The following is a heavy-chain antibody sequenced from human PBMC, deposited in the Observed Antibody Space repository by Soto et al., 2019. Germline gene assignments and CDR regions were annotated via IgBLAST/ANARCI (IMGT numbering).Heavy chain of an antibody. CDR2: ISYDGSNK. V-gene: IGHV3-30*18. Sequence: QVQLVESGGGVVQPGRSLRLSCAASGFSFSSYGMHWLRQAAGKGLEGVAVISYDGSNKYYADSVRGRFTISRDNSKNTLYLQMNSLRSEDTAVFYCAKERMEQYQLLPFFDYWGQGTLVTVSS. CDR3: AKERMEQYQLLPFFDY. J-gene: IGHJ4*02. CDR1: GFSFSSYG. D-gene: IGHD2-2*01.